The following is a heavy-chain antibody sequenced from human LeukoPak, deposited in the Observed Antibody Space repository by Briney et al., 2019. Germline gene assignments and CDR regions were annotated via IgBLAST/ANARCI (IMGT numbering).Heavy chain of an antibody. CDR2: IIPILGIA. V-gene: IGHV1-69*04. CDR3: ARADGYYDFWSGYYLNY. Sequence: SVKVSCKASGYIFTGHYMNWVRQAPGQGLEWMGRIIPILGIANYAQKFQGRVTITADKSTSTAYMELGSLRSEDTAVYYCARADGYYDFWSGYYLNYWGQGTLVTVSS. D-gene: IGHD3-3*01. CDR1: GYIFTGHY. J-gene: IGHJ4*02.